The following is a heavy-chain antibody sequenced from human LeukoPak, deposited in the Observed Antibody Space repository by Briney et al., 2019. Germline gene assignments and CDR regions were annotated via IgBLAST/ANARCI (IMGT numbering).Heavy chain of an antibody. D-gene: IGHD6-13*01. CDR2: IYHSGST. J-gene: IGHJ6*03. Sequence: SETLSLTCTVSGGSISSGGYYWSWIRQPPGKDLEWIGYIYHSGSTYYNPSLKSRVTISVDRSKNQFSLKLSSVTAADTAVYYCARAGYSSSWSNYYMDVWGKGTTVTVSS. CDR1: GGSISSGGYY. V-gene: IGHV4-30-2*01. CDR3: ARAGYSSSWSNYYMDV.